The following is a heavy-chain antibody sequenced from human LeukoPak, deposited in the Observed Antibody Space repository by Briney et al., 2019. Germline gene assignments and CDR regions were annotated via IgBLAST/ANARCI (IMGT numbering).Heavy chain of an antibody. CDR3: ARDYYDSSGYYTSWYFDY. CDR2: ISGSGGST. J-gene: IGHJ4*02. Sequence: GGSLRLSCAASGFTFSRYAMNWVRQAPGKGLEWVSTISGSGGSTNYADSVKGRFTISRDNSKNTLYLQMNSLRAEDTAVYYCARDYYDSSGYYTSWYFDYWGQGTLVTVSS. D-gene: IGHD3-22*01. V-gene: IGHV3-23*01. CDR1: GFTFSRYA.